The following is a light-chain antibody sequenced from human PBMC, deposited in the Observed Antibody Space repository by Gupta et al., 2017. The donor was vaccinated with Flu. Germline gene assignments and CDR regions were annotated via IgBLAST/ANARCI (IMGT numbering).Light chain of an antibody. CDR2: DDS. J-gene: IGLJ3*02. Sequence: SYVLTQPPSVSVAPGQTARITCGGNNIGSKSVHWYQQKPGQAPVLVVYDDSDRHSGIPERFSGSNSGNTATLTISRVEAGDEADYYCQVWDSSSDHAWVFGGGTKLTVL. CDR1: NIGSKS. V-gene: IGLV3-21*02. CDR3: QVWDSSSDHAWV.